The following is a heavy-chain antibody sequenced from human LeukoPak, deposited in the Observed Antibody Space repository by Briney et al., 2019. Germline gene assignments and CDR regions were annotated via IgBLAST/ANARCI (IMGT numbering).Heavy chain of an antibody. V-gene: IGHV3-11*01. CDR3: ARGGIWFGEGGAAFDI. D-gene: IGHD3-10*01. CDR1: GFTFSSYV. J-gene: IGHJ3*02. Sequence: GGSLRLSCAASGFTFSSYVMSWLRQAPGKGLEGVSYISSSGSTIYDADSVKGRFTISRDNAKNSLYLQMNSLRAEDTAVYYCARGGIWFGEGGAAFDIWGQGTMVTVSS. CDR2: ISSSGSTI.